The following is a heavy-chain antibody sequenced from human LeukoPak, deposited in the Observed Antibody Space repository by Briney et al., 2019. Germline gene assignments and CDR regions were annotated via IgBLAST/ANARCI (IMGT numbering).Heavy chain of an antibody. CDR1: GCTFGNSG. CDR2: INNNGGST. J-gene: IGHJ6*02. V-gene: IGHV3-64D*09. Sequence: GGSLRLSCSASGCTFGNSGMNWVRQAPGKGLEYVSGINNNGGSTYYADSVKGRFTISRDNSKNTLYLQMSSLRAEDTAVYYCVKDRYGMDVWGQGTTVTVSS. CDR3: VKDRYGMDV.